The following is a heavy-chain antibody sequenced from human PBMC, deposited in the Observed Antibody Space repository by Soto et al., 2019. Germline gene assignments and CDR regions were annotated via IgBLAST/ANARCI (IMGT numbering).Heavy chain of an antibody. D-gene: IGHD3-10*01. Sequence: SETLSLTCTVSGGSISPYYWSWIRQPPGKGQEWIGNVYYSGSTYYNPSLKSRVTISVDTSKNQFSLKLSSVTAADTAVYYCARDEMVRGVINPYYYYYGMDVWGQGTTVTVSS. CDR1: GGSISPYY. CDR3: ARDEMVRGVINPYYYYYGMDV. CDR2: VYYSGST. J-gene: IGHJ6*02. V-gene: IGHV4-59*12.